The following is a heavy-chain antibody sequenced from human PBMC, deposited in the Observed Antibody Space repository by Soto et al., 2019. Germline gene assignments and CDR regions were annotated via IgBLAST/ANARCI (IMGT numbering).Heavy chain of an antibody. CDR2: IYYTGNT. Sequence: QVQLQESGPELVKPSQTLSLTCTVSGGSISSNGHYWTWIRQHPGKGLEWIAYIYYTGNTYYNPYLKSRLSISVDASKNQLSLKLRSVNAADTAVYYCAREQWGFDSWGQGTLVTVSS. CDR3: AREQWGFDS. CDR1: GGSISSNGHY. D-gene: IGHD6-19*01. J-gene: IGHJ4*02. V-gene: IGHV4-31*03.